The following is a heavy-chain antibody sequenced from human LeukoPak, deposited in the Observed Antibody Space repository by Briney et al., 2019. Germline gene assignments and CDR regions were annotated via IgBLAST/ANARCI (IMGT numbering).Heavy chain of an antibody. D-gene: IGHD3-10*01. CDR1: GFTFSNAL. Sequence: GGSLRLSGAASGFTFSNALMSWVRQAPGKGLEWVGRIKSETDGGTTEYAAPVKGRFTISRDDSKNTLYLQMNSQKTEDTAVYYCNANYYGSGSYQNWFDPWGQGTLVTVSS. V-gene: IGHV3-15*01. J-gene: IGHJ5*02. CDR2: IKSETDGGTT. CDR3: NANYYGSGSYQNWFDP.